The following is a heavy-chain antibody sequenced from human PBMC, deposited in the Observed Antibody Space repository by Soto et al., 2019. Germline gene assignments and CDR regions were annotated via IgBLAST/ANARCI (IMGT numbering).Heavy chain of an antibody. CDR3: VRGALWLPLAY. J-gene: IGHJ4*02. D-gene: IGHD6-19*01. CDR1: GFTFNDYY. CDR2: VSTVTGFT. Sequence: QVQLVESGGALVKPGGSLRLSCVASGFTFNDYYMSWVRQAPGKGLEWLSYVSTVTGFTNYADSVKGRFTISRDDAKNSLYLQMDSLRPDDTAIYYCVRGALWLPLAYGGKGTVVIVSS. V-gene: IGHV3-11*05.